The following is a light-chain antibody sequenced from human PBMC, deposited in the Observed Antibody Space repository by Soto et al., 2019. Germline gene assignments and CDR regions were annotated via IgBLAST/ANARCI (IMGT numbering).Light chain of an antibody. Sequence: DIQMTQSPSSLSASVGDRVTIACRASQAISNFLDWYQQKPGKVPKLLISAASTLQSGVPSRFSGSGSATDFTLTITRLQPEVVATYYCQKYSSVLSVGQVTRLEIK. V-gene: IGKV1-27*01. CDR3: QKYSSVLS. CDR2: AAS. J-gene: IGKJ5*01. CDR1: QAISNF.